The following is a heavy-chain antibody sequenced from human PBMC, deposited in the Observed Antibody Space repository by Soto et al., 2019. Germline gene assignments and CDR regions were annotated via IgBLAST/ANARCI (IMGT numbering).Heavy chain of an antibody. CDR1: GGSISSYY. Sequence: PSETLSLTCTVSGGSISSYYWSWIRQPPGKGLEWIGYIYYSGSTNYNPSLKSRVTISVDTSKNQFSLKLSSVTAADTAVYYCARMVVVPAASFDYWGQGTLVTVSS. CDR2: IYYSGST. CDR3: ARMVVVPAASFDY. D-gene: IGHD2-2*01. V-gene: IGHV4-59*08. J-gene: IGHJ4*02.